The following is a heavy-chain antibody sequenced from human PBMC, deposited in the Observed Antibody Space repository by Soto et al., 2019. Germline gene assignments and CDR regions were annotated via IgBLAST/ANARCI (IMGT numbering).Heavy chain of an antibody. D-gene: IGHD6-13*01. V-gene: IGHV3-30*18. CDR2: ISYDGSNK. CDR1: GFTFSSYG. J-gene: IGHJ6*02. CDR3: AKDLAAAGTYYYYGMDV. Sequence: QVQLVESRGGVVQPGRSLRLSCAASGFTFSSYGMHWVRQAPGKGLEWVAVISYDGSNKYYADSVKGRFTISRDNSKNTLYLQMNSLRAEDTAVYYCAKDLAAAGTYYYYGMDVWGQGTTVTVSS.